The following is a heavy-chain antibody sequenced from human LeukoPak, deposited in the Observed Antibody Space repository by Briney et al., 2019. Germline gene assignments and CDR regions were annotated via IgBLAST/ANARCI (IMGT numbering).Heavy chain of an antibody. CDR3: ARARGYSYGSHYFDY. CDR1: GFTFSSYW. Sequence: GGSLRLSCAASGFTFSSYWMSWVRQAPGKGLEGVANIKQDGSEKYYVDSVKGRFTISRDNAKNSLYLQMNSLRAEDTAVYYCARARGYSYGSHYFDYWGQGTLVTVSS. CDR2: IKQDGSEK. V-gene: IGHV3-7*01. J-gene: IGHJ4*02. D-gene: IGHD5-18*01.